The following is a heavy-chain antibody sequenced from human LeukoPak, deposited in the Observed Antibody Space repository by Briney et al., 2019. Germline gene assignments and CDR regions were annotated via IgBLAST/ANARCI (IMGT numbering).Heavy chain of an antibody. CDR1: GYTFTTYA. D-gene: IGHD6-19*01. Sequence: SVKVSCKASGYTFTTYAMNWERQAPGQGLEWMGGIIPIFGTANYAQKFQGRVTITADESTSTAYMELSSLRSEDTAVCYCARGSGWYYYYYGMDVWGQGTTVTVSS. J-gene: IGHJ6*02. CDR2: IIPIFGTA. CDR3: ARGSGWYYYYYGMDV. V-gene: IGHV1-69*13.